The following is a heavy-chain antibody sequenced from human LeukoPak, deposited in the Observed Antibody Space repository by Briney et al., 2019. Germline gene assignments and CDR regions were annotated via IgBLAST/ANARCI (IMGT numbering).Heavy chain of an antibody. V-gene: IGHV3-23*01. J-gene: IGHJ6*04. CDR3: AELGITMIGGV. D-gene: IGHD3-10*02. CDR2: ISPSGDIT. Sequence: GGSLRLSCAASGFTVSSNYMSWVRQAPGKGLEWVSGISPSGDITYYADSVKGRFTISRDNSKSTLYLEVISLRAEDTAVHYCAELGITMIGGVWGKGTTVTISS. CDR1: GFTVSSNY.